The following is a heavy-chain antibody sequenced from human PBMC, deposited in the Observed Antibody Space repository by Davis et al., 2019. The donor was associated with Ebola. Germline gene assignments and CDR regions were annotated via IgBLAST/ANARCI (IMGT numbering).Heavy chain of an antibody. D-gene: IGHD6-13*01. CDR2: MNPNSGNT. V-gene: IGHV1-8*02. CDR1: GYSFTGNY. J-gene: IGHJ5*02. CDR3: ARASWATVGTRWFDP. Sequence: ASVKVSCKASGYSFTGNYIHWVRQAPGQGLEWMGWMNPNSGNTGYAQKFQGRVTMTRDTSTSTAYMELSGLRSEDTAVYYCARASWATVGTRWFDPWGQGTLVTVSS.